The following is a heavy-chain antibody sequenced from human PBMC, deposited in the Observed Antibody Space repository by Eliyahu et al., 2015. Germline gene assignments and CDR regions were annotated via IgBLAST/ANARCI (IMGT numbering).Heavy chain of an antibody. D-gene: IGHD3-22*01. CDR2: IWHDGTNK. CDR3: ARGGYYDSSGYHDSFGI. V-gene: IGHV3-33*01. J-gene: IGHJ3*02. Sequence: QVQLVESGGSVVQPGRSLRLSCAASGFTLSGYVMHWVRQAPGKGLEWVALIWHDGTNKYYADSVEGRFTISRDNFKNTLYLQMNSLRAEDTAMFYCARGGYYDSSGYHDSFGIWGQGTKVTVSS. CDR1: GFTLSGYV.